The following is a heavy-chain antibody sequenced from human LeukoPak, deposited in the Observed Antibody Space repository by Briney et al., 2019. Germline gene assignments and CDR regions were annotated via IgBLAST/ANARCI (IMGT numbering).Heavy chain of an antibody. D-gene: IGHD1-7*01. Sequence: ASVKVSCKASGYTFTGYYMHWVRQAPGQGLEWMGRINPNSGGTNYAQKFQGRVTMTRDTSISTAYMELSRLRSEDTAVYYCARDLGLELPYYFDYWGQGTLVTVSS. CDR2: INPNSGGT. CDR3: ARDLGLELPYYFDY. V-gene: IGHV1-2*06. CDR1: GYTFTGYY. J-gene: IGHJ4*02.